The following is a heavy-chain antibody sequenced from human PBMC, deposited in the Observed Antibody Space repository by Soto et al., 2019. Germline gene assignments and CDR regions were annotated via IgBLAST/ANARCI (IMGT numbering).Heavy chain of an antibody. D-gene: IGHD6-6*01. CDR3: ARTEYSSSTWGYYYYYGMDV. CDR1: GFTFSSYG. J-gene: IGHJ6*02. V-gene: IGHV3-33*01. CDR2: IWYGGSNK. Sequence: GGSLRLSCAASGFTFSSYGMHWVRQAPGKGLEWVAVIWYGGSNKYYADSVKGRFTISRDNSKNTLYLQMNSLRAEDTAVYYCARTEYSSSTWGYYYYYGMDVWGQGTTVTVSS.